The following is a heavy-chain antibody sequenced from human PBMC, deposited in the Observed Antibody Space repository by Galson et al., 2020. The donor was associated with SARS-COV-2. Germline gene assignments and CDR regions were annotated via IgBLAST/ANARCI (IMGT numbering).Heavy chain of an antibody. D-gene: IGHD2-15*01. J-gene: IGHJ4*02. CDR2: TYYSGST. CDR1: GGSISSSSYY. Sequence: SETLSLTCTVSGGSISSSSYYWGWIRQPPGKGLEWIGSTYYSGSTYYNPSLKSRVTISVDTSKNRFSLKLSSVTAADTAVYYCARGLYCSGGSCYPELDYWGQGTLVTVSS. CDR3: ARGLYCSGGSCYPELDY. V-gene: IGHV4-39*07.